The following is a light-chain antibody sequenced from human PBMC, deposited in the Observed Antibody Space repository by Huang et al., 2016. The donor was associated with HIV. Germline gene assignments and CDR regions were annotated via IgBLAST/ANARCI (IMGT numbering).Light chain of an antibody. CDR3: MQALQTPRT. CDR1: QSLLHSDGYND. V-gene: IGKV2-28*01. CDR2: LGS. J-gene: IGKJ4*01. Sequence: DIVMTQSPLSLPVTPGEPASISCRSSQSLLHSDGYNDFDWYLQRPGQSPKLLIYLGSNRASGVPDRVSGSGSGTDFTLKISRLEAEDVGVYYCMQALQTPRTFGGGTKVEIK.